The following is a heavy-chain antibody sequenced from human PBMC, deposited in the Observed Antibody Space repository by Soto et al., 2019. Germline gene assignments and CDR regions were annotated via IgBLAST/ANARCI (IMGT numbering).Heavy chain of an antibody. D-gene: IGHD6-19*01. J-gene: IGHJ4*02. Sequence: EVQLLESGGGLVQPGGSLRLSCAASGFTFSTYAMNWVRQAPGKGLEWVSGISGSGDSTYYADSVKGRFTVSRDNSKNTLYMQMTRLRAEYTAVFYCAQERGCGWNFDYLGQGTLVTVSS. CDR2: ISGSGDST. CDR1: GFTFSTYA. V-gene: IGHV3-23*01. CDR3: AQERGCGWNFDY.